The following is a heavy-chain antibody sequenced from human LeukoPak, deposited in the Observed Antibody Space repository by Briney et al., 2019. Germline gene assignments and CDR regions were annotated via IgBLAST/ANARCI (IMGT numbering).Heavy chain of an antibody. D-gene: IGHD2-2*01. CDR2: IYHSGST. CDR1: GYSISSGYY. Sequence: KPSETLSLTCAVSGYSISSGYYWGWIRQPPGKGLEWIGSIYHSGSTYYNPSLKSRVTISVDTSKNQFSLKLSSVTAADTAVYHCARDRVVPAGPDAFDIWGQGTMVTVSS. J-gene: IGHJ3*02. CDR3: ARDRVVPAGPDAFDI. V-gene: IGHV4-38-2*02.